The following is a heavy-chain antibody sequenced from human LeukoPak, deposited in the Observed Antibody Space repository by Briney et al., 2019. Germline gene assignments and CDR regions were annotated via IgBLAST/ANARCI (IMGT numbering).Heavy chain of an antibody. CDR1: GFTFSDCD. D-gene: IGHD6-13*01. Sequence: GGSLRLSCTASGFTFSDCDMNWFRQAPGKGLEWVSSISYRSSHMYYADSVKGRFTISRDNAENSLYLQMNSLRAEDTAVYYCGRAFPPLRTAAAGDYWGQGTLLTVSS. CDR2: ISYRSSHM. CDR3: GRAFPPLRTAAAGDY. J-gene: IGHJ4*02. V-gene: IGHV3-21*01.